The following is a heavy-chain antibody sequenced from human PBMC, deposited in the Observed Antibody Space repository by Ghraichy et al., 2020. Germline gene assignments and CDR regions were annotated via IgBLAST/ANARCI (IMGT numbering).Heavy chain of an antibody. Sequence: GGSLRLSCAASGFTFSSYSMNWVRQAPGKGLEWVSSISSSSSYIYYADSVKGRFTISRDNAKNSLYLQMNSLRAEDTAVYYCARDPRGGSGYYKYWGQGTLVTVSS. CDR3: ARDPRGGSGYYKY. CDR1: GFTFSSYS. V-gene: IGHV3-21*01. CDR2: ISSSSSYI. D-gene: IGHD3-3*01. J-gene: IGHJ4*02.